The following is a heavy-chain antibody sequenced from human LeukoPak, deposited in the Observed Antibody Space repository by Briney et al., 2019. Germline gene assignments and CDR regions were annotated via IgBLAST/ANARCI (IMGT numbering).Heavy chain of an antibody. Sequence: SETLSLTCTVSGGSWSWIRQPPGKGLEWIGYFYYTGSTNYNPSLKSRVTMSLDASKNQFSLKLSSVTAADTAMYYCARGWGYFDPWGRGTLVTVSS. CDR2: FYYTGST. D-gene: IGHD6-13*01. J-gene: IGHJ2*01. CDR3: ARGWGYFDP. CDR1: GGS. V-gene: IGHV4-59*01.